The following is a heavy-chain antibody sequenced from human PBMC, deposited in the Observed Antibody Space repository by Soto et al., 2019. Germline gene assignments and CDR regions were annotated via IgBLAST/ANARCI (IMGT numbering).Heavy chain of an antibody. V-gene: IGHV1-69*13. D-gene: IGHD3-22*01. CDR1: GGTFSSYA. Sequence: SVKVSCKASGGTFSSYAISWVRQAPGQGLEWMGGIIPIFGTANYAQKFQGRVTITADESTSTAYMELSSLRSEDTAVYYCARDQSNYYDSSGYYRTFDYWGQGTLVTVSS. CDR3: ARDQSNYYDSSGYYRTFDY. CDR2: IIPIFGTA. J-gene: IGHJ4*02.